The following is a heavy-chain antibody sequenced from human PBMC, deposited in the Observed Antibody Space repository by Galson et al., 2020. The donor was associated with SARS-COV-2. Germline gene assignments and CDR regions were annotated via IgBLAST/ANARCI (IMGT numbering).Heavy chain of an antibody. CDR3: ARHVKAEDNWNPYYGMDV. D-gene: IGHD1-20*01. J-gene: IGHJ6*02. V-gene: IGHV5-51*01. Sequence: KIGESLKISCKGSGYSFTSYWIGWVRQMPGKGLEWMGIIYPGDSDTRYSPSFQGQVTISAYKSISTAYLQWSSLKASDTAMYYCARHVKAEDNWNPYYGMDVWGQGTTVTVSS. CDR2: IYPGDSDT. CDR1: GYSFTSYW.